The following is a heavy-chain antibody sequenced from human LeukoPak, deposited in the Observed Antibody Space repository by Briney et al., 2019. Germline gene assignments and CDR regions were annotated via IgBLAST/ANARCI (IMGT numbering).Heavy chain of an antibody. J-gene: IGHJ3*02. V-gene: IGHV4-39*07. CDR2: VYSSGST. D-gene: IGHD3-16*01. CDR1: CGSISSNNFC. Sequence: SETLSLTCSVSCGSISSNNFCWGWIRQPPGKGLEWIGCVYSSGSTNVSPSPKSRVTISVDTSKNQFSLKLSSVTAADTAVYYCAIDRFMGGLAIDIWGQGTMVTVSS. CDR3: AIDRFMGGLAIDI.